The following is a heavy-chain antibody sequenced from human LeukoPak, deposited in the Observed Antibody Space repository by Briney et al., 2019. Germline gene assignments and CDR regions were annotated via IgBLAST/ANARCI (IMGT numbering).Heavy chain of an antibody. V-gene: IGHV4-39*01. CDR3: ARGAYDYVWGSYRSTYYFDY. J-gene: IGHJ4*02. D-gene: IGHD3-16*02. Sequence: SETLSLTCTVSGGSISSSSYYWGWIRQPPGKGLEWIGSIYYSGSPYYNPSLKSRVTISVDTSKNQFSLKLSSVTAADTAVYYCARGAYDYVWGSYRSTYYFDYWGQGTLVTVSS. CDR1: GGSISSSSYY. CDR2: IYYSGSP.